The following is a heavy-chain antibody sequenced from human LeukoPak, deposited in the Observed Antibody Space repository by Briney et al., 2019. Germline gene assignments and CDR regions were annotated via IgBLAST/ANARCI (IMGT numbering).Heavy chain of an antibody. Sequence: GGSLRLSCAASGFTFSSYTMSWVRQAPGKGLEWVSTITTSDGNTYYADSVEGRFTVSRDNSKNTLFLQMNSLRAEDTAVYYCAKDGGLWVSAHWGDSWGRGTLVTVSS. CDR2: ITTSDGNT. CDR3: AKDGGLWVSAHWGDS. CDR1: GFTFSSYT. J-gene: IGHJ4*02. D-gene: IGHD7-27*01. V-gene: IGHV3-23*01.